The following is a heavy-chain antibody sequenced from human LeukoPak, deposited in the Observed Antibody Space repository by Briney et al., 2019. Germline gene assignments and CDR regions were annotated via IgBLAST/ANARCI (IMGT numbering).Heavy chain of an antibody. J-gene: IGHJ4*02. CDR2: INPNSGGT. CDR1: GYTFTGYY. Sequence: ASVKVSCKASGYTFTGYYMHWVRQAPGQGLEWMGWINPNSGGTNYAQKFQGRVTMTRDTSISTAYMELSRLRSDDTALYYCAKGLGYRSAITPFDYWGQGTLVTVSS. D-gene: IGHD6-19*01. V-gene: IGHV1-2*02. CDR3: AKGLGYRSAITPFDY.